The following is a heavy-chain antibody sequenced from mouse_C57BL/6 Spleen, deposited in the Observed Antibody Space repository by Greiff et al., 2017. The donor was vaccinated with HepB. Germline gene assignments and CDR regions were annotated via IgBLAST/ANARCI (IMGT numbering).Heavy chain of an antibody. V-gene: IGHV1-15*01. CDR2: IDPETGGT. CDR1: GYTFTDYE. CDR3: SIPYGSSYEAWFAY. Sequence: VQLVESGAELVRPGASVTLSCKASGYTFTDYEMHWVKQTPVHGLEWIGAIDPETGGTAYNQKFKGKAILTADKSSSTAYMELRSLTSEDSAVYYCSIPYGSSYEAWFAYWGQGTLVTVSA. J-gene: IGHJ3*01. D-gene: IGHD1-1*01.